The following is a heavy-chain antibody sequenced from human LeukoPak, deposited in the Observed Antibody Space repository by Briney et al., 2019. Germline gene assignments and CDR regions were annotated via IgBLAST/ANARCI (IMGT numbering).Heavy chain of an antibody. V-gene: IGHV1-69*04. CDR1: GGTFSSYA. Sequence: ASVKVSCKASGGTFSSYAISWVRQAPGQGLEWMGRIIPILGIANYAQKFQGRVTITADKSTSTAYMELSSLRSEDTAVYYCARGHSETDAFDIWGQGTMVTVSS. D-gene: IGHD2-21*01. J-gene: IGHJ3*02. CDR3: ARGHSETDAFDI. CDR2: IIPILGIA.